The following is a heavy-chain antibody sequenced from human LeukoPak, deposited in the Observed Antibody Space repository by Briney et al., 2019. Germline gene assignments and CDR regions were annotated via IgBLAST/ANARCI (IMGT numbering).Heavy chain of an antibody. D-gene: IGHD6-19*01. CDR3: ARGRYDSSQWLALY. CDR1: GFTFSSYS. Sequence: GGSLRLSCAASGFTFSSYSMNGVRQAPCKGLKWVSSISSSSSYIYYADSVKGRFTISRDNAKNSLYLQMNSLRAEDTAVYYCARGRYDSSQWLALYWGQGTLVTVSS. V-gene: IGHV3-21*01. CDR2: ISSSSSYI. J-gene: IGHJ4*02.